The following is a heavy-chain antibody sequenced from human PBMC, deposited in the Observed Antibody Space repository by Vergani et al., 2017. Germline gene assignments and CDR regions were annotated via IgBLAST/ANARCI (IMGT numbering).Heavy chain of an antibody. CDR3: ARERSGVETTFYYYYYMDV. J-gene: IGHJ6*03. D-gene: IGHD3-10*01. CDR1: GFTFSSFE. CDR2: ISSSGRTI. V-gene: IGHV3-48*03. Sequence: EVQLVESGGGLVQPGGSLRLSCAASGFTFSSFEMNWVRQAPGKGMEWLSYISSSGRTIYYADSVKGRLTISRDNAKNSLYLQMNSLRAEDTAVYYCARERSGVETTFYYYYYMDVWGKGTTVTVSS.